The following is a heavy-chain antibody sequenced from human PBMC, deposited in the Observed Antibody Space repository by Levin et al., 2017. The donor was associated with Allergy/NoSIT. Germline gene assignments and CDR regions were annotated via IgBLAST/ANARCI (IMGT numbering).Heavy chain of an antibody. D-gene: IGHD3-16*02. J-gene: IGHJ4*02. CDR1: GGSISSGSDY. Sequence: PGGSLRLSCTVSGGSISSGSDYWGWIRQPPGKGLEWIGSVYYNGNSYYNPSLKSRVTISVDTSKNQFSLKLSSVTDADTAFYYCARGGVYVWESYRYQGDHWGQGTLVTVSS. CDR3: ARGGVYVWESYRYQGDH. V-gene: IGHV4-39*01. CDR2: VYYNGNS.